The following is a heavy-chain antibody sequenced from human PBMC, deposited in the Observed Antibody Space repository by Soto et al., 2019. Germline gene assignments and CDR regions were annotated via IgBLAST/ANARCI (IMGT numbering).Heavy chain of an antibody. CDR1: KFTFSTYA. D-gene: IGHD3-16*02. J-gene: IGHJ4*02. V-gene: IGHV3-23*01. CDR3: AKAQMITFGGVIVPFDY. Sequence: PGGSLRLSCAASKFTFSTYAMSWVRQAPGRGLEWVSAICGSGENTYYADSVKGRFTISRDNSKNTLYLQMNSLRAEDTAVYYCAKAQMITFGGVIVPFDYWGQGTLVTVSS. CDR2: ICGSGENT.